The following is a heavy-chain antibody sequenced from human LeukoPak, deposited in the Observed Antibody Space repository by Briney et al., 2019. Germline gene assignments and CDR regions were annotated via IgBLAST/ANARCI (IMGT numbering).Heavy chain of an antibody. Sequence: GGSLRLSCAASGFTFSSYWMTWVRQAPGKGLEWVANTKQGGSETYYADSVKGRFTIFRDNSKNTLYLQMNSLRAEDTAVYYCAKQSGDYGDPNYYYYMDVWGKGTTVTVSS. J-gene: IGHJ6*03. CDR3: AKQSGDYGDPNYYYYMDV. CDR1: GFTFSSYW. D-gene: IGHD4-17*01. V-gene: IGHV3-7*03. CDR2: TKQGGSET.